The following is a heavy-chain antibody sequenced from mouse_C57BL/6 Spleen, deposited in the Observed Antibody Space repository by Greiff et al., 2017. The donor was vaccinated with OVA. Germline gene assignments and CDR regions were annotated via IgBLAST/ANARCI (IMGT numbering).Heavy chain of an antibody. CDR3: ARRGSSYNFDY. J-gene: IGHJ2*01. CDR1: GYAFSSYW. Sequence: QVQLQQPGAELVKPGASVKISCKASGYAFSSYWMNWVKQRPGKGLEWIGQIYPGDGDTNYNGKFKGKATLTADKSSSTAYMQLSSLTSEDSAVYFCARRGSSYNFDYWGQGTTLTVSS. D-gene: IGHD1-1*01. V-gene: IGHV1-80*01. CDR2: IYPGDGDT.